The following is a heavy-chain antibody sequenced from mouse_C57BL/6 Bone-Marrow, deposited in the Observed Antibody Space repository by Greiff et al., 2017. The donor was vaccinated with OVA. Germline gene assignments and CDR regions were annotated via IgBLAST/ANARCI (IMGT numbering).Heavy chain of an antibody. V-gene: IGHV5-17*01. Sequence: EVHLVESGGGLVKPGGSLKLSCAASGFTFSDYGMHWVRQAPEKGLEWVAYISSGSSTIYYADTVKGRFTISRDNAKNTLFLQMTSLRSEDTAMYYCARDDGDAMDYWGQGTSVTVSS. CDR2: ISSGSSTI. CDR3: ARDDGDAMDY. CDR1: GFTFSDYG. D-gene: IGHD2-12*01. J-gene: IGHJ4*01.